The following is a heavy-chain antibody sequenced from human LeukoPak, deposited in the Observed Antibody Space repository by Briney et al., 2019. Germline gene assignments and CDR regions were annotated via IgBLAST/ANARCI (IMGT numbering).Heavy chain of an antibody. Sequence: PGGSLRLSCAASGFTVSSNYMSWVRQAPGKGLEWVSVIYSGGSTYYADSVKGRFTISRDNSKNTLYLQMNSLRAEDTAVYYCARSYYDFWSGYYTYFDYWGQVTLVTVSS. CDR3: ARSYYDFWSGYYTYFDY. CDR1: GFTVSSNY. V-gene: IGHV3-66*02. CDR2: IYSGGST. D-gene: IGHD3-3*01. J-gene: IGHJ4*02.